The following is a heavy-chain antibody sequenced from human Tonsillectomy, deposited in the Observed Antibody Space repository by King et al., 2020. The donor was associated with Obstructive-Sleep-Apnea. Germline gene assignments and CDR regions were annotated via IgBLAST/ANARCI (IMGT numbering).Heavy chain of an antibody. J-gene: IGHJ6*02. D-gene: IGHD2-2*02. Sequence: EVQLVQSGGGLVQPGGSLRLSCAASGFTFSSYAMSWVRQAPGKGLEWVSAISGSGGSTYYADSVKGRFTMSRDNSKNTLYLQMNSLRAEDTAVYYCAKNGAYCSSTSCYSSGNYGMDVWGHGTTVTVSS. V-gene: IGHV3-23*04. CDR1: GFTFSSYA. CDR2: ISGSGGST. CDR3: AKNGAYCSSTSCYSSGNYGMDV.